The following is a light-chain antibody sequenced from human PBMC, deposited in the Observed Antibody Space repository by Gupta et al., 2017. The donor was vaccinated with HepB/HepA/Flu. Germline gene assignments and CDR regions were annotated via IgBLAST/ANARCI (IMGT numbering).Light chain of an antibody. CDR1: QSIANY. CDR2: VTS. CDR3: QQTYSSFST. J-gene: IGKJ1*01. Sequence: DSQMTQSPSSLSASVGDRVTITCRANQSIANYLNWYQQKPGKAPKVLIYVTSSLKRGVPSRFSGSGSETEFTLTISSLQPEDFATYYCQQTYSSFSTFGQGTKVEIK. V-gene: IGKV1-39*01.